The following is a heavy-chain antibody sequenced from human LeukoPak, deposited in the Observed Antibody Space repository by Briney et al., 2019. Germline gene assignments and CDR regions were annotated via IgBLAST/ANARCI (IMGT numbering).Heavy chain of an antibody. V-gene: IGHV3-7*01. J-gene: IGHJ4*02. CDR2: IKQDGSEK. D-gene: IGHD3-22*01. CDR1: GFTFSNAW. Sequence: GGSLRLSCAASGFTFSNAWMSWVRQAPGKGLEWVANIKQDGSEKYYVDSVKGRFTISRDNAKNSLYLQMNSLRAEDTAVYYCARDLYRIVVVPHYFDYWGQGTLVTVSS. CDR3: ARDLYRIVVVPHYFDY.